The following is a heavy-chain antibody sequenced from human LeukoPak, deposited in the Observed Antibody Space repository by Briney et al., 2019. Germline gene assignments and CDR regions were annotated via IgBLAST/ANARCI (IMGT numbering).Heavy chain of an antibody. CDR1: GYTFTSYG. D-gene: IGHD3-22*01. CDR3: ARGFPPRRNYDSSGYYSYYFDY. Sequence: VASVKVSCKASGYTFTSYGISWVRQAPGQGPEWMGWISAYNGNTKYAQKLQGRVTMTTDTSTSTAYMELRSLRSDDTAVYYCARGFPPRRNYDSSGYYSYYFDYWGQGTLVTVSS. V-gene: IGHV1-18*01. CDR2: ISAYNGNT. J-gene: IGHJ4*02.